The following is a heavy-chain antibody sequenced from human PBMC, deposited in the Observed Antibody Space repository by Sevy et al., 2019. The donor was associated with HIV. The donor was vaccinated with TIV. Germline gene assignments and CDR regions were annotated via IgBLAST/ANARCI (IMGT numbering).Heavy chain of an antibody. J-gene: IGHJ4*02. CDR1: GGSITSLY. Sequence: SETLYLTCTVSGGSITSLYWKWIRQPPGKGLEWIANIYYNGHINYNPSLKSRVTLSLDTSKNQFSLRLSSVTAADTAMYYCAGENAWGRGYSWGQGTLVTVSS. CDR3: AGENAWGRGYS. CDR2: IYYNGHI. D-gene: IGHD1-26*01. V-gene: IGHV4-59*08.